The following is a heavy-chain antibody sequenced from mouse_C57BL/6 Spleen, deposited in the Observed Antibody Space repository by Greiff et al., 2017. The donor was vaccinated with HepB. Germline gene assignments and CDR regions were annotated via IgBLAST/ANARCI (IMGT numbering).Heavy chain of an antibody. D-gene: IGHD2-4*01. V-gene: IGHV1-52*01. CDR2: IDPSDSET. CDR3: AIYDYDLSFAY. Sequence: QVQLQQPGAELVRPGSSVKLSCKASGYTFTSYWMHWVKQRPIQGLEWIGNIDPSDSETHYNQKFKDKATLTVDKSSSTAYMQLSSLTSEDSAVYYCAIYDYDLSFAYWGQGTLVTVSA. CDR1: GYTFTSYW. J-gene: IGHJ3*01.